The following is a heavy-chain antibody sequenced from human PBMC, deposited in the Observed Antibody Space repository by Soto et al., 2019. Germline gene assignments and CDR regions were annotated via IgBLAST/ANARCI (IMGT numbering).Heavy chain of an antibody. J-gene: IGHJ6*02. V-gene: IGHV1-8*01. CDR2: MNPNSGNT. Sequence: QVQLVQSGAEVKKPGASVKVSCKASGYTFSSYDINWVRQASGQGLEWMGWMNPNSGNTGHAQMFQGGVTMTRSTARSTDYMELSSLGSENTAVYYGAQVAVYYGMDVWGQGTKVTVSS. D-gene: IGHD3-22*01. CDR1: GYTFSSYD. CDR3: AQVAVYYGMDV.